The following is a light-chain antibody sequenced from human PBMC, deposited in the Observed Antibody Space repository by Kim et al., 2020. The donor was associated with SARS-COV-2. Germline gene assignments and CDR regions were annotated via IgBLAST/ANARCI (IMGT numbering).Light chain of an antibody. Sequence: GQSVAIACTGTSSDVGGYNYFAWYQQHPGKAPKLRIYEVSKRPSGVPDRFSGSKSGNTASLTVSGLQAEDEADYYCSSYAGSNNLVFGGGTQLTVL. J-gene: IGLJ2*01. CDR3: SSYAGSNNLV. CDR1: SSDVGGYNY. V-gene: IGLV2-8*01. CDR2: EVS.